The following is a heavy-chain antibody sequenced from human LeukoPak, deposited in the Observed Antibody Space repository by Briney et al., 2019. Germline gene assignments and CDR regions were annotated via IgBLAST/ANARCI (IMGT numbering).Heavy chain of an antibody. J-gene: IGHJ4*02. CDR1: GFTVSSNY. V-gene: IGHV3-66*01. D-gene: IGHD1-26*01. Sequence: TGGSLRLSCAASGFTVSSNYMSWVRQAPGKGLEWVSVIYSGGSTYYADSVKGRFTISRDNSKNTLYLQMNSLRAEDTAVYYCARWEWELLQFDYWGQGTLVTVSS. CDR3: ARWEWELLQFDY. CDR2: IYSGGST.